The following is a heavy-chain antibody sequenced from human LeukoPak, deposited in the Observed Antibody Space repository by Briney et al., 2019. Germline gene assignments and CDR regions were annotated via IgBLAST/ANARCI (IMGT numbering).Heavy chain of an antibody. V-gene: IGHV1-2*02. CDR2: INPSSGGT. Sequence: GASVKVSSKASGYSFTEYYIHWVRRAPGQGLEWVGWINPSSGGTNYAQKFQGRVTMTRDTSISTANMELSSLRSDDTAVYCCARDRSGSYFGVWFEPWGQGTLVTVSS. CDR3: ARDRSGSYFGVWFEP. CDR1: GYSFTEYY. D-gene: IGHD1-26*01. J-gene: IGHJ5*02.